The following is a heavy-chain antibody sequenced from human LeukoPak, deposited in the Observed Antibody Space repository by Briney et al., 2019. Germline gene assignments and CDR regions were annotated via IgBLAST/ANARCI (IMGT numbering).Heavy chain of an antibody. V-gene: IGHV3-23*01. J-gene: IGHJ6*03. Sequence: GGSQRLSCAASGFTFKSYDMSWVRQAPGKGLEWVSTITDSGERTNYADSVKGRFTISRDKSKNTLYLQMNSLRAEDTAVYYCAKQNVPTTGSNYYMDVWGTGTTVTASS. D-gene: IGHD1-1*01. CDR3: AKQNVPTTGSNYYMDV. CDR2: ITDSGERT. CDR1: GFTFKSYD.